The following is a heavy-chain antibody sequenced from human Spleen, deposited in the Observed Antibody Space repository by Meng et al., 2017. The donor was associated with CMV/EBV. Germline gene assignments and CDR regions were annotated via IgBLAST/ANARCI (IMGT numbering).Heavy chain of an antibody. V-gene: IGHV1-18*01. D-gene: IGHD2-2*01. CDR1: GYTFSSYG. CDR3: ARDEGHCRSTSCYFGS. J-gene: IGHJ4*02. CDR2: ISVHNGNT. Sequence: ASVKVSCKASGYTFSSYGISWVRQAPGQGLEWMGWISVHNGNTNHAQKVQGRVSMSTDTSTSTAYMELRSLRPDDTAVYYCARDEGHCRSTSCYFGSWGQGTLVTVSS.